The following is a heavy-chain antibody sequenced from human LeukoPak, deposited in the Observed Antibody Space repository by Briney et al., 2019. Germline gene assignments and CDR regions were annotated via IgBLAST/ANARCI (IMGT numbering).Heavy chain of an antibody. D-gene: IGHD3-3*01. J-gene: IGHJ4*02. Sequence: GGSLRLSCAASGFTFSSYWMPWVRQAPGKGLVWVSRINSDGSSTSYADSVKGRFTISRDNAKNTLYLQMNSLRAEDTAVYYCAREGRELYDFWNGYHYYFDYWGQGTLVTVSS. V-gene: IGHV3-74*01. CDR2: INSDGSST. CDR1: GFTFSSYW. CDR3: AREGRELYDFWNGYHYYFDY.